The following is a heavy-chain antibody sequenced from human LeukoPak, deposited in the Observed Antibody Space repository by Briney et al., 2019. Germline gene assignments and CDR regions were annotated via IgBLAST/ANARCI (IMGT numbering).Heavy chain of an antibody. CDR3: ARDRAYDILTGYSSFGY. CDR2: ISAYNGNT. D-gene: IGHD3-9*01. CDR1: GYTFTSYG. J-gene: IGHJ4*02. Sequence: APVKVSCKASGYTFTSYGISWVRQAPGQGLEWMGWISAYNGNTNYAQKLQGRVTMTTDTSTSTAYMELRSLRSDDTAVYYCARDRAYDILTGYSSFGYWGQGTLVTVSS. V-gene: IGHV1-18*04.